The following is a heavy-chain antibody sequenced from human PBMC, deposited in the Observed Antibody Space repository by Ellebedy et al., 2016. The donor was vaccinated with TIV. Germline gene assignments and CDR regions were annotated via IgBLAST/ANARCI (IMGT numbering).Heavy chain of an antibody. D-gene: IGHD6-6*01. J-gene: IGHJ4*02. CDR3: AHRRPAARPWYFDY. CDR2: IYWNDGE. CDR1: GFSLSTNGVG. V-gene: IGHV2-5*01. Sequence: SGPTLVKPTQTLTLTCTFSGFSLSTNGVGVGWIRQSPGKALDWLGLIYWNDGETYNPPLKSRLTITKDTSKNQVVLTMTNMDPVDTATYYCAHRRPAARPWYFDYWGQGTLVTVSS.